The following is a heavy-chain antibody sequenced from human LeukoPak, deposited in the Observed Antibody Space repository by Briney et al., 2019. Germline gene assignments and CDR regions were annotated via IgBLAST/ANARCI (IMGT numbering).Heavy chain of an antibody. J-gene: IGHJ6*02. D-gene: IGHD4-11*01. CDR2: ISYDGSNK. V-gene: IGHV3-30*03. Sequence: GGSLRLSCAASGFTFSSYGMHWVRQAPGKGLEWVAVISYDGSNKYYADSVKGRFTISRDNSKNTLYLQMNSLRAEDTAVYYCARDREDYSNYYSDYYYYGMDVWGQGTTVTVSS. CDR1: GFTFSSYG. CDR3: ARDREDYSNYYSDYYYYGMDV.